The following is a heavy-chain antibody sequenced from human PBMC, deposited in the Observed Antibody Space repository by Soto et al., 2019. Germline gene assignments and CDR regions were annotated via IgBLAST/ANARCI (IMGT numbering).Heavy chain of an antibody. CDR2: IYYSGST. CDR1: GGSISSSSYY. V-gene: IGHV4-39*01. J-gene: IGHJ4*02. Sequence: SETLSLTCTVSGGSISSSSYYWGWIRQPPGKGLEWIGSIYYSGSTYYNPSLKSRVTISVDTSKNQFSLKLSSVTAADTAVYYCARHPKTAAAGTSDYWGQGTLVTVSS. D-gene: IGHD6-13*01. CDR3: ARHPKTAAAGTSDY.